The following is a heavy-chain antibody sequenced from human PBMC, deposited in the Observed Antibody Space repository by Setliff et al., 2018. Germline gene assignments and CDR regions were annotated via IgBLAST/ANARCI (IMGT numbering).Heavy chain of an antibody. Sequence: GGSLRLSCAASGFTFTNYWINWVRQAPGKGLEWVANIKQDESEKHYVDSVTGRFTISRDHARNSLYLQMNSLIAEDTAVYYCARVWFGNMDVWGKGTTVTVSS. J-gene: IGHJ6*03. CDR2: IKQDESEK. D-gene: IGHD3-10*01. CDR1: GFTFTNYW. V-gene: IGHV3-7*03. CDR3: ARVWFGNMDV.